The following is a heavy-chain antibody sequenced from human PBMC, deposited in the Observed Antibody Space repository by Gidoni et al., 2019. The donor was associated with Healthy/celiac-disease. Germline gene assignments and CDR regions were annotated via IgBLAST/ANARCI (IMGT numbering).Heavy chain of an antibody. Sequence: EVQLVESGGGLVQPGGSLRLYCSASGFTFSSYAMHWGRQAPGKGLEYVSAISSNGGSTYYADSVKGRFTISRDNSKNTLYLQMSSLRAEDTAVYYCVKDPYGGVQRNLFDYWGQGTLVTVSS. CDR1: GFTFSSYA. V-gene: IGHV3-64D*06. CDR3: VKDPYGGVQRNLFDY. CDR2: ISSNGGST. J-gene: IGHJ4*02. D-gene: IGHD2-8*02.